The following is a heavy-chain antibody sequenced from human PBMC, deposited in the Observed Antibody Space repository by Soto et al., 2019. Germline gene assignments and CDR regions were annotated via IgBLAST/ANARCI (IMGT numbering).Heavy chain of an antibody. J-gene: IGHJ5*02. V-gene: IGHV6-1*01. CDR1: GYSVTSNIAA. CDR2: TYYRSKWYN. Sequence: SPTLSLTCAISGYSVTSNIAAWNWIRQSPSRGLEWLGRTYYRSKWYNDYAVSVKSRITINPDTSKNQFSLQLNSVTPEDTAVYYCARIPYSYGPLGEFDPWGQGTLVTVSS. CDR3: ARIPYSYGPLGEFDP. D-gene: IGHD5-18*01.